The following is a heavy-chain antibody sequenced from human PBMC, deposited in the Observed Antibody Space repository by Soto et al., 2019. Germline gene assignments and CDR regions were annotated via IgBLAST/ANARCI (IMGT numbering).Heavy chain of an antibody. CDR2: IGGSGGST. CDR1: GFTFSTYA. V-gene: IGHV3-23*01. Sequence: EVQLLESGGGLVQPGGSLRLSCAASGFTFSTYAMNWVRQAPGKGLEWVSTIGGSGGSTQYADSVKGRFTISRDNSKNTLYLQMNSLRAEDTAVYYCARRGQFDYWGQGTLVTVSS. J-gene: IGHJ4*02. CDR3: ARRGQFDY. D-gene: IGHD5-12*01.